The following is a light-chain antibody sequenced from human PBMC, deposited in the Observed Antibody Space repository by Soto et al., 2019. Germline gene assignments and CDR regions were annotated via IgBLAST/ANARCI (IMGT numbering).Light chain of an antibody. CDR1: SSDVGSYNL. Sequence: QSALTQPASVSGSPGQSITISCTGTSSDVGSYNLVSWYQQHPGKAPKLMIYEVSKRPSGVSNRCSGSKSGNTASLTISGLQAEDEADYSCCAYAGSSTYVVFGGGTKLTVL. CDR3: CAYAGSSTYVV. J-gene: IGLJ2*01. V-gene: IGLV2-23*02. CDR2: EVS.